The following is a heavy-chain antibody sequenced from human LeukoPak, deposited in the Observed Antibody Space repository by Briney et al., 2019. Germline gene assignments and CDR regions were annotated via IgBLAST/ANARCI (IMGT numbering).Heavy chain of an antibody. CDR3: ARIVRYYGSGSYPDY. Sequence: GGSLRLSCAASGFTFNNFGMGWVRQAPGKGLEWVSLISGSGGRTYYADSVTGRFTISRDNSKNTVYLQMNSLRAEDTAVYYCARIVRYYGSGSYPDYWGQGTLVTVSS. CDR1: GFTFNNFG. D-gene: IGHD3-10*01. V-gene: IGHV3-23*01. J-gene: IGHJ4*02. CDR2: ISGSGGRT.